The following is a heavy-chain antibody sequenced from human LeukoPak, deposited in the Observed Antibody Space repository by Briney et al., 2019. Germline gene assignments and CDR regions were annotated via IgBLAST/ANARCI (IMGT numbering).Heavy chain of an antibody. D-gene: IGHD3-10*01. CDR3: ARVLTRAPPMVRGVRNWFDP. CDR2: INHSGST. CDR1: GGSFSGYY. V-gene: IGHV4-34*01. Sequence: PSETLSLTCAVYGGSFSGYYWSWIRQPPGKGLEWIGKINHSGSTNYNPSLKSRVTISVDTSKNQFSLKLSSVTAADTAVYYCARVLTRAPPMVRGVRNWFDPWGQGTLVTVSS. J-gene: IGHJ5*02.